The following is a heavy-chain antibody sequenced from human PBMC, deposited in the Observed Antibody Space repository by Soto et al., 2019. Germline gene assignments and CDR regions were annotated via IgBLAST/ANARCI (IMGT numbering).Heavy chain of an antibody. V-gene: IGHV4-4*07. CDR1: GGSTSGNY. J-gene: IGHJ2*01. Sequence: TLSLTCTLSGGSTSGNYWSWIRQPAGKGLEWIGRIYSSGRTHYNPSLKSRVTMSVSTNHFSLKLNSVTAADTAVYYCARDFDVNTALDYWYFDLWGRGTLVTVSS. D-gene: IGHD5-18*01. CDR2: IYSSGRT. CDR3: ARDFDVNTALDYWYFDL.